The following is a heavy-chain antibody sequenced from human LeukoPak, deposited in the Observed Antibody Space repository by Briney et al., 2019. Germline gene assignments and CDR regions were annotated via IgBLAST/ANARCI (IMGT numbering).Heavy chain of an antibody. CDR1: GFTFSSYA. V-gene: IGHV3-23*01. D-gene: IGHD1/OR15-1a*01. Sequence: GGSLRLSCAASGFTFSSYAMSWVRQAPGKGLEWVSAISGSGGSTYYADSVKGRFTISRDNSKNTLYLQMNSLRAEDTAVYYCAKGNSLQVAEAGFDLWGRGTLVTVSS. CDR2: ISGSGGST. J-gene: IGHJ2*01. CDR3: AKGNSLQVAEAGFDL.